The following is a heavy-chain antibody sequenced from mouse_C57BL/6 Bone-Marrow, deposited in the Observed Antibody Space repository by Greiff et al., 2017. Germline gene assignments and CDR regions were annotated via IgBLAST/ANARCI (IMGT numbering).Heavy chain of an antibody. CDR3: TREGYWYFDV. J-gene: IGHJ1*03. Sequence: EVQLQQSGAELVRPGASVKLSCTASGFNIKDDYMHWVKQRPEQGLEWIGWIDPENGDTEYASKFQGKATITADTSSNTAYLQLSSLTSEDTAVYYCTREGYWYFDVWGTGTTVTVSS. CDR2: IDPENGDT. CDR1: GFNIKDDY. V-gene: IGHV14-4*01.